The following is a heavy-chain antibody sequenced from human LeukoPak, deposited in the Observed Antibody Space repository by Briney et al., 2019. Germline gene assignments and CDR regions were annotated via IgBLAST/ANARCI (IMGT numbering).Heavy chain of an antibody. CDR2: ISSSSSTI. Sequence: GSLRLSCAASGFTFSSYSMNWVRQAPGKGLEWVSYISSSSSTIYYADSVKGRFTISRDNAKNSLYLQMNSLRAEDTAVYYCARDGYCSSTSCYIEPDDAFDIWGQGTRVTVSS. CDR1: GFTFSSYS. D-gene: IGHD2-2*02. V-gene: IGHV3-48*04. CDR3: ARDGYCSSTSCYIEPDDAFDI. J-gene: IGHJ3*02.